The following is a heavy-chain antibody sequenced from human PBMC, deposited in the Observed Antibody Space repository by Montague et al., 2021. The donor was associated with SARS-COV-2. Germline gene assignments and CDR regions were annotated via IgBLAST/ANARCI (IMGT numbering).Heavy chain of an antibody. D-gene: IGHD6-19*01. J-gene: IGHJ5*01. CDR3: AKHGSGSSGWYWFDS. CDR1: GDSISPNH. V-gene: IGHV4-59*08. Sequence: SETLSLTCSVSGDSISPNHWAWIRQPPGKGLEWIGYVSHSGAASYDSSLKSRVTISIETSKNQFSLRLTSVTAADTAIYYCAKHGSGSSGWYWFDSWGQGNPVAVSS. CDR2: VSHSGAA.